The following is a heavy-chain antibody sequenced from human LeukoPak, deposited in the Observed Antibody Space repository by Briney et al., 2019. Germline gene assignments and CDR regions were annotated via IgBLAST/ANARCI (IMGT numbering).Heavy chain of an antibody. D-gene: IGHD2-15*01. Sequence: PGGSLRLSRAASGFTFSSYSMHWARHAPGKGLEWLAFIRYDGSNKYYADSVKGRFTISRDNSKNTLYLQMNSLRAEDTAVYYCARVLRYCSGGNCYSGGLGYMDVWGKGTTVTISS. V-gene: IGHV3-30*02. CDR1: GFTFSSYS. J-gene: IGHJ6*03. CDR3: ARVLRYCSGGNCYSGGLGYMDV. CDR2: IRYDGSNK.